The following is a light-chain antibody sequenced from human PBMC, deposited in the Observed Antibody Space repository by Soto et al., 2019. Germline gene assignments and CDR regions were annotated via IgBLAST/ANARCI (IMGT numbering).Light chain of an antibody. CDR3: QQYNNWPCYT. CDR1: QSVSSN. J-gene: IGKJ2*01. CDR2: GAS. V-gene: IGKV3-15*01. Sequence: EIVMTQSPASLSVSPGERATLSCRASQSVSSNLDWYQQKPGQAPRLLIYGASTRATGIPARFSGSGSGTEFTLTISSLQSEDFAVYYCQQYNNWPCYTFGQGTKLEIK.